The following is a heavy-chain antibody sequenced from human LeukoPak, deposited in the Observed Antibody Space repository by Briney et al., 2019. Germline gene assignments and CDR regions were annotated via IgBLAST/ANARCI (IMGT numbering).Heavy chain of an antibody. CDR2: ISSSSNYK. Sequence: GGSLRLSCAASEFIFSSYSMNWVRQAPGKGLEWVSSISSSSNYKYYGDSVKGRFIISRDNAETSLYLQMNRLKVAATAVYYCARGYSRNNAAFDIWGQGTMVTVSS. V-gene: IGHV3-21*01. J-gene: IGHJ3*02. D-gene: IGHD6-13*01. CDR3: ARGYSRNNAAFDI. CDR1: EFIFSSYS.